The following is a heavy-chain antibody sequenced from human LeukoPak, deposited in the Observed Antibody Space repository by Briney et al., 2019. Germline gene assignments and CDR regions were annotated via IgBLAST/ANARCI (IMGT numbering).Heavy chain of an antibody. J-gene: IGHJ3*02. V-gene: IGHV1-2*06. CDR2: IYPKSGGT. CDR1: GYIITGYY. CDR3: ARDAYGCTPPDDAFDI. Sequence: GASVKVSCKASGYIITGYYLHWVRQAPGQGLEWMGRIYPKSGGTNYAQKFQGRVSMTKDTSISIAYMELSRLRSDDTAVYYCARDAYGCTPPDDAFDIWGQGTMVTVSS. D-gene: IGHD3-10*01.